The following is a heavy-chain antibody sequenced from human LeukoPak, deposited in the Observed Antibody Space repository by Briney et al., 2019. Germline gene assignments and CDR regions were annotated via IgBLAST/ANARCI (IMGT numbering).Heavy chain of an antibody. D-gene: IGHD5-24*01. J-gene: IGHJ4*02. CDR2: IYTSGST. CDR1: GGSISSSSYY. V-gene: IGHV4-39*07. CDR3: AGRDGYNFSYDY. Sequence: PSETLSLTCTVSGGSISSSSYYWGWIRQPPGKGLEWIGRIYTSGSTNYNPSLKSRVTISVDTSKNQFSLKLSSVTAADTAVYYCAGRDGYNFSYDYWGQGTLVTVSS.